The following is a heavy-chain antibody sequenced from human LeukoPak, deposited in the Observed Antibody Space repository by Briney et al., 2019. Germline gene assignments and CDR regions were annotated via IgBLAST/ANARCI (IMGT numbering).Heavy chain of an antibody. CDR2: ISYDGSNK. V-gene: IGHV3-30-3*01. CDR1: GFTFSSYA. J-gene: IGHJ3*02. Sequence: PGGSPRLSCAASGFTFSSYAMHWVRQAPGKGLEWVAVISYDGSNKYYADSVKGRFTISRDNSKNTLYLQMNSLRAEDAAVYYCATAPPPGWLQAFDIWGQGTMVTVSS. D-gene: IGHD5-24*01. CDR3: ATAPPPGWLQAFDI.